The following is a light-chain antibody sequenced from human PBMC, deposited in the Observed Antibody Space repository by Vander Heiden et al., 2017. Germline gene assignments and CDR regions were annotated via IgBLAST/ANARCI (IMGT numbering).Light chain of an antibody. CDR2: STT. CDR3: LHDFGAPRV. CDR1: TGAVTSGHY. Sequence: QTVVTPEPPLTVSSAGTVTPTSASSTGAVTSGHYPHWFQQKPGKAPRALNNSTTSGLPCSPARFSGSLLRGEAALTLSGVQPEDEADYYCLHDFGAPRVFGGGTKLTVL. J-gene: IGLJ3*02. V-gene: IGLV7-43*01.